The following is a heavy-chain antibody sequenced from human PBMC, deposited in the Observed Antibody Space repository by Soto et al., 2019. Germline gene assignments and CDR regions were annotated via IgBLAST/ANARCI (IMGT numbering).Heavy chain of an antibody. V-gene: IGHV4-34*01. CDR3: ARLDYSNLSSTYYYYIDV. Sequence: SETLSLTCVVYGGSFSGYYWSWIRQPPGKGLEWIGKVNHSGSTHYNPSLKSRVTISLDTSTNQFSLRLSSATAADTAMYFCARLDYSNLSSTYYYYIDVWGKGTTVTVSS. CDR1: GGSFSGYY. J-gene: IGHJ6*03. D-gene: IGHD4-4*01. CDR2: VNHSGST.